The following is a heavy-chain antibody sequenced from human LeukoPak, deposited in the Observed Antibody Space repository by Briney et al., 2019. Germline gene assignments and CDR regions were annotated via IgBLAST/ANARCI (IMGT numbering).Heavy chain of an antibody. J-gene: IGHJ4*02. V-gene: IGHV4-59*08. CDR3: ARIGYSSGFHYFDY. D-gene: IGHD3-22*01. Sequence: PSETLSLTCTVSGGSISSYYWSWIRQPPGKGLEWIGYISYTGSTNYNPSLRSRVTISVDTSKNQFSLKVRSVTAADTAVYYCARIGYSSGFHYFDYWGQGTLVTVSS. CDR1: GGSISSYY. CDR2: ISYTGST.